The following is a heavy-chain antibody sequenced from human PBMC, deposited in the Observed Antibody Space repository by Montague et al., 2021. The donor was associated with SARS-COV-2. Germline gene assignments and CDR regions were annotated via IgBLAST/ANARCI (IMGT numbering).Heavy chain of an antibody. J-gene: IGHJ5*01. CDR3: ARHPTGYPNWFDS. D-gene: IGHD3-9*01. V-gene: IGHV4-59*01. CDR1: GDSISTSY. CDR2: IYYSGRT. Sequence: SETLSLTCTVSGDSISTSYWAWIRQPPGKGLEWIGYIYYSGRTSYNSSLKSRVTISVDTSKDQVSLNLSSVTAVDTAVYFCARHPTGYPNWFDSWGQGTAVIVSS.